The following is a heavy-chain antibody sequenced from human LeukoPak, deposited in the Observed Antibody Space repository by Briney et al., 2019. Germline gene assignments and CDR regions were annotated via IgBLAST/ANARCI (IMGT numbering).Heavy chain of an antibody. CDR1: GGTFSSYA. CDR2: IIPILGIA. J-gene: IGHJ4*02. Sequence: SVKVSCKASGGTFSSYAISWVRQAPGQGLEWMGRIIPILGIANYAQKFQGRVTITADKSTSTAYMELSSLRSEDTAVYYCARGPLGIVVVFDYWGQGTLVTVSS. D-gene: IGHD3-22*01. V-gene: IGHV1-69*04. CDR3: ARGPLGIVVVFDY.